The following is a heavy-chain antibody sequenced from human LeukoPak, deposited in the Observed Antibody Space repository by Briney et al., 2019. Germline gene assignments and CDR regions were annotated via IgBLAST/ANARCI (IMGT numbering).Heavy chain of an antibody. J-gene: IGHJ3*02. V-gene: IGHV4-4*07. Sequence: SETPSLTCTVSGGSISIYYWSWIMEPAGNGLEWIGRVYTSGSTNYNPSLKCRVTLSLSTSKNQFFLKLISVISADTAVYYCARGHYYNDSSGYYWNDAFDIWGQGTIVTVSS. D-gene: IGHD3-22*01. CDR1: GGSISIYY. CDR3: ARGHYYNDSSGYYWNDAFDI. CDR2: VYTSGST.